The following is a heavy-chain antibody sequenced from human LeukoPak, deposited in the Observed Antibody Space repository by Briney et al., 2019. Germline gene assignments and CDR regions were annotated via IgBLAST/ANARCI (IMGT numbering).Heavy chain of an antibody. CDR1: GYTFTSYG. V-gene: IGHV1-18*04. CDR2: ISAYNGNT. CDR3: ARTEVYCRGGSCSYYYYGMDV. J-gene: IGHJ6*02. D-gene: IGHD2-15*01. Sequence: GASVKVSCKASGYTFTSYGISWVRQAPGQGLEWMGWISAYNGNTNYAQKLQGRVTMTTDTSTSTAYMELRSLRSDDTAVYYCARTEVYCRGGSCSYYYYGMDVWGQGTTVTVSS.